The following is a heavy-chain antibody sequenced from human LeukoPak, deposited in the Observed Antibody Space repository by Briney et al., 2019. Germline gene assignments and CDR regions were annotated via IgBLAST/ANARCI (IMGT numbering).Heavy chain of an antibody. Sequence: SETRSLTCTVSGTSINGYYWSWFRQPAGKGLEWIGRLYASGNSNYASGTTHSNASLKSRLTMSLDTSKNQFSLKLRSVIAAATAVYYCAREAKPANAAGLDVWGQGTTVTVSS. V-gene: IGHV4-4*07. CDR3: AREAKPANAAGLDV. J-gene: IGHJ6*01. CDR2: LYASGNSNYASGTT. CDR1: GTSINGYY. D-gene: IGHD4/OR15-4a*01.